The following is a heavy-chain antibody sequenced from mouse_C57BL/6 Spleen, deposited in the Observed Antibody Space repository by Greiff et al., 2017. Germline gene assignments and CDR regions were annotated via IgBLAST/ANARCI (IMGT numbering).Heavy chain of an antibody. CDR2: IYPGSGST. CDR1: GYTFTSYW. J-gene: IGHJ3*01. V-gene: IGHV1-55*01. CDR3: ARSYYDGSSYEFAY. D-gene: IGHD1-1*01. Sequence: QVQLQQPGAELVKPGASVQMSCTASGYTFTSYWITWVKQRPGQGLEWIGDIYPGSGSTNYNEEFKSKATLTVATSSSTAYMLLSSRTSEDSAVYYCARSYYDGSSYEFAYWGQGTLVTVSA.